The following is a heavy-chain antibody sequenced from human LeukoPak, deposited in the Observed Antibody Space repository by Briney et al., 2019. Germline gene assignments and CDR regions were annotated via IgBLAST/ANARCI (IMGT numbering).Heavy chain of an antibody. V-gene: IGHV1-69*01. D-gene: IGHD3-10*01. CDR1: GGTFSSYA. J-gene: IGHJ4*02. Sequence: SVKVSRKASGGTFSSYAISWVRQAPGQGLEWMGGIIPIFGTANYAQKFQGRVTITADESTSTAYMELSSLRSEDTAVYYCARAQASFYGSGSYGASYWGQGTLVTVSS. CDR3: ARAQASFYGSGSYGASY. CDR2: IIPIFGTA.